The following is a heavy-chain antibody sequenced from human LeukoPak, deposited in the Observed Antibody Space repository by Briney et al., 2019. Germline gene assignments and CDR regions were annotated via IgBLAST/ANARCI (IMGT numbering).Heavy chain of an antibody. J-gene: IGHJ4*02. CDR3: AKDNGSSGWSNFDY. D-gene: IGHD6-19*01. CDR1: GFTFDDYA. V-gene: IGHV3-9*01. Sequence: GGSLRLSCAASGFTFDDYAMRWVRQAPGKGLEWVSGISWNSGSIGYADSVKGRFTISRDNAKNSLYLQMNSLRAEDTALYYCAKDNGSSGWSNFDYWGQGTLVTVSS. CDR2: ISWNSGSI.